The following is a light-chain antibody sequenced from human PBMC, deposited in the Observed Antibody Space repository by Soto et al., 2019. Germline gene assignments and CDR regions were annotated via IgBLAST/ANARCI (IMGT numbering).Light chain of an antibody. V-gene: IGKV3-11*01. Sequence: EIVLTQFPATLSLSPGERATLSCRASQSVSSYLGWYQQRPGQAPRLLIYDAFNRANGIPARFSGSGSGTDFTLTISSLEPEDFVVYYCQHRRNWPWTFGQGTKVEIK. CDR2: DAF. CDR3: QHRRNWPWT. J-gene: IGKJ1*01. CDR1: QSVSSY.